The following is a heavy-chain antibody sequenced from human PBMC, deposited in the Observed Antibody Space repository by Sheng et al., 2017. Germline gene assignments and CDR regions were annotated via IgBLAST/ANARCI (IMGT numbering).Heavy chain of an antibody. D-gene: IGHD6-19*01. V-gene: IGHV3-43D*03. Sequence: EVQLVESGGVVVQPGGSLRLSCAASGFTFDDYAMHWVRQAPGKGLEWVSLISWDGGSTYYADSVKGRFTISRDNSKNSLYLQMNSLRAEDTALYYCAKASIAVAGRLTYYFDYWGQGTLVTVSS. J-gene: IGHJ4*02. CDR1: GFTFDDYA. CDR2: ISWDGGST. CDR3: AKASIAVAGRLTYYFDY.